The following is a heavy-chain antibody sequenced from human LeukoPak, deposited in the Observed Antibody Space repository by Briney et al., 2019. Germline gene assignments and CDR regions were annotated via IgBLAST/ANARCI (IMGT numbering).Heavy chain of an antibody. J-gene: IGHJ4*02. V-gene: IGHV3-48*04. Sequence: GGSLRLSCAASGFTFSSYSMNWVRQAPGKGLEWVSYISSSSSTIYYADSVKGRFTISRDNAKNSLYLQMNSLRAEDTAVYYCARSIAARPSDYWGQGTLDTVSS. CDR2: ISSSSSTI. CDR3: ARSIAARPSDY. D-gene: IGHD6-6*01. CDR1: GFTFSSYS.